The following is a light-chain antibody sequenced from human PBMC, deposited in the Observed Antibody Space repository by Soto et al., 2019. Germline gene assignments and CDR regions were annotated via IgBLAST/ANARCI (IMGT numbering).Light chain of an antibody. CDR3: QQFSSYPLT. Sequence: IVLTQSPGTLSLSPGERATLSCRANQTVRNNYLAWYQQKPGQAPRLLIYDASSRATGIPDRFSGGGSGTDFTLTISRLEPEDFAVYYCQQFSSYPLTFGGGTKVDIK. V-gene: IGKV3-20*01. CDR2: DAS. CDR1: QTVRNNY. J-gene: IGKJ4*01.